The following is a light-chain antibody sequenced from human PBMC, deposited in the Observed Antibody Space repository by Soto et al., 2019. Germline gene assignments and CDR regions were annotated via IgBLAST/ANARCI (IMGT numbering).Light chain of an antibody. CDR1: SSDIGIYNF. J-gene: IGLJ1*01. V-gene: IGLV2-23*02. Sequence: QSVLAQPASVSGSPGQSITIFCTGTSSDIGIYNFVSWYQQHPGKAPKLMIYNVYSRPSGVSSRFSGSKSGNTASLTISWLQAEDDADYYCCSYAGNSLYVFGNGTKVTVL. CDR2: NVY. CDR3: CSYAGNSLYV.